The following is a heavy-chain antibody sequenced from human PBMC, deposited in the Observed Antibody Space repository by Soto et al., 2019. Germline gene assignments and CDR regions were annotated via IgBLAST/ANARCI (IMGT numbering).Heavy chain of an antibody. CDR3: ARAGYCSGGSCRPNWFDP. V-gene: IGHV1-69*01. J-gene: IGHJ5*02. CDR1: GGTFSSYA. D-gene: IGHD2-15*01. Sequence: QVQLVQSGAEVKKPGSSVKVSCKASGGTFSSYAISWVRQAPGQGLEWMGGIIPIFGTANYAQKFQDRVTITADEATSTAYRELSSLRSEDTAVYYCARAGYCSGGSCRPNWFDPWGQGTLVTVSS. CDR2: IIPIFGTA.